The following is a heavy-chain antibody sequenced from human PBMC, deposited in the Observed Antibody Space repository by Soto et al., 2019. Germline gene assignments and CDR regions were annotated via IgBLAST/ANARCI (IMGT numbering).Heavy chain of an antibody. CDR3: ARQRDGYNSFDY. D-gene: IGHD5-12*01. Sequence: PSETLSLTXTVSGGSISSSSYYWGWIGQPPGKGLEWIGSIYYSGSTYYNPSLKSRVTISVDTSKNQFSLKLSSVTAADTPVYYCARQRDGYNSFDYWGQGTLVTVSS. CDR1: GGSISSSSYY. J-gene: IGHJ4*02. CDR2: IYYSGST. V-gene: IGHV4-39*01.